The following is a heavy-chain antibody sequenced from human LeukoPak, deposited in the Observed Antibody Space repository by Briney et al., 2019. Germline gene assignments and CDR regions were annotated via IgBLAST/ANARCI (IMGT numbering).Heavy chain of an antibody. CDR3: ATATSEWSTRYYYYMDV. CDR2: FDPEDGET. J-gene: IGHJ6*03. Sequence: ASVKVSCKVSGYTLTELSMHWVRQAPGKGLEWMGGFDPEDGETIYAQKFQGRVTMTEDKSTDTAYMELSSLRSEDTAVYYCATATSEWSTRYYYYMDVWGKGTTVTVSS. CDR1: GYTLTELS. V-gene: IGHV1-24*01. D-gene: IGHD3-3*01.